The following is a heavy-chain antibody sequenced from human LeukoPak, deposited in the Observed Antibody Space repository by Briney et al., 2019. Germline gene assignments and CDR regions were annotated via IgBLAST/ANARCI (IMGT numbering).Heavy chain of an antibody. CDR2: FYSGGST. J-gene: IGHJ4*02. D-gene: IGHD5-12*01. CDR3: ARVYSGYDLPGSLANYYFDY. V-gene: IGHV4-59*10. CDR1: GGPFSHYY. Sequence: SETLSLTCAVYGGPFSHYYWTWTRQPAGKGLEWIGRFYSGGSTDYNPSLKSRVTMSVDTSKNQFSLKLSSVTAADTAVYYCARVYSGYDLPGSLANYYFDYWGQGTLVTVSS.